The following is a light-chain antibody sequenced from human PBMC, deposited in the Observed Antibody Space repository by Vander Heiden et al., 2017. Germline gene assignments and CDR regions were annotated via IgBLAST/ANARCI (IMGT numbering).Light chain of an antibody. Sequence: QAVVTQAPSLTVSPGGTVTLTCGSSIGGVTSSHWPYWFQQKSGQAPRTLIYNTEIKYSWTPARFSGYLLGAKAALTLAGAQPEDEAEYFCLLSYGGVRVFGGGTKLTVL. CDR3: LLSYGGVRV. V-gene: IGLV7-46*01. CDR2: NTE. CDR1: IGGVTSSHW. J-gene: IGLJ2*01.